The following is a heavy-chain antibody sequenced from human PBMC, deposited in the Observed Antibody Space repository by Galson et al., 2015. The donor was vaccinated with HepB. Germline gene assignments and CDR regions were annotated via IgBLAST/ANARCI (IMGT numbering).Heavy chain of an antibody. CDR1: GGSISSNS. J-gene: IGHJ5*02. CDR2: IIPIVSIT. D-gene: IGHD3-10*01. V-gene: IGHV1-69*04. CDR3: ATDRLPGRFDKNWFDP. Sequence: SVKVSCKASGGSISSNSFSWVRQAPGQGLEWMGRIIPIVSITKYAQKFQGRVTITADTSTNTAYMELSSLRSEDTAVYFCATDRLPGRFDKNWFDPWGQGTLVTVSS.